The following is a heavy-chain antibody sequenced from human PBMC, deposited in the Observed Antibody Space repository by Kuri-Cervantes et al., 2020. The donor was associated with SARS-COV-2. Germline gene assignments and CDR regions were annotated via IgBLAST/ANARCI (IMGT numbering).Heavy chain of an antibody. Sequence: ASVKVSCKASGYTFTGYYMHWVRQAPGQGLEWVGWINPNSGGTNYAQKLQGRVTMTTDTSTSTAYMELRSLRSDDTAVYYCARDPADYGGRKHDYWGQGTLVTVSS. D-gene: IGHD4-23*01. CDR2: INPNSGGT. J-gene: IGHJ4*02. V-gene: IGHV1-2*02. CDR1: GYTFTGYY. CDR3: ARDPADYGGRKHDY.